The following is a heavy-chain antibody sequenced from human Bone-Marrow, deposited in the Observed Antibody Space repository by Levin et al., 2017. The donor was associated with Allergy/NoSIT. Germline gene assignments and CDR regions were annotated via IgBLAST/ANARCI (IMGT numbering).Heavy chain of an antibody. J-gene: IGHJ4*02. CDR1: GGTFSRYA. CDR3: AFSAMPDIVVLPAAILDF. CDR2: IIPIFATT. D-gene: IGHD2-2*01. Sequence: GGSLRLSCKASGGTFSRYAISWVRQAPGQGLEWMGGIIPIFATTHYAQKVQGRVTITADKSTSTAYMELSSLRSEDTAMYYCAFSAMPDIVVLPAAILDFWGQGTPVIVSS. V-gene: IGHV1-69*06.